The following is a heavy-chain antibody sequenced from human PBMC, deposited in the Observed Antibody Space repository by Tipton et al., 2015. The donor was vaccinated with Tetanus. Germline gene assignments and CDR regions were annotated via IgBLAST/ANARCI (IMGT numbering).Heavy chain of an antibody. D-gene: IGHD1-1*01. CDR1: GGSFSNYF. CDR3: ARANNEFPKKGPFDS. Sequence: TLSLTCAVYGGSFSNYFWRWIRQPPGKGLEWIGEISPSGNTNYNPSLKSRVTISADTSRNQFSLRLTFVTAADTAVYYCARANNEFPKKGPFDSWGQGSLVIVSS. CDR2: ISPSGNT. J-gene: IGHJ4*02. V-gene: IGHV4-34*01.